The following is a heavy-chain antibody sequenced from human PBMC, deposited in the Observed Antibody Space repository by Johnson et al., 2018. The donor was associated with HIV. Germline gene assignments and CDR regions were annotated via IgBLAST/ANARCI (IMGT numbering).Heavy chain of an antibody. J-gene: IGHJ3*02. CDR2: ISFDGSNK. CDR3: ARERARQELGLDGAFDI. CDR1: GFTFSKYA. Sequence: QVQLVESGGGLVQPGGSLRLSCAASGFTFSKYAMHWVRQAPGKGLEWVAVISFDGSNKYNADSVKGRFIISRDNSQNTLSLQMHSLRAEDTAVYYCARERARQELGLDGAFDIWGQGTTVSVS. V-gene: IGHV3-30*04. D-gene: IGHD6-13*01.